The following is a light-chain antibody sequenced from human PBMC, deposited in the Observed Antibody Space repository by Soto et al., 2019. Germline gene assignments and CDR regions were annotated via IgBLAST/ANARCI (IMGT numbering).Light chain of an antibody. J-gene: IGKJ2*01. V-gene: IGKV3-20*01. CDR3: QQYDSSLYT. CDR2: GAS. CDR1: QSVSSSY. Sequence: EIVLTQSPGTLSLSPGERATLSCRASQSVSSSYVAWYQQKPGQAPRLLIYGASGRATGIPDRFSGSGSGTDFTLSISRLEPEDFAVYYCQQYDSSLYTFGQGTKLEIK.